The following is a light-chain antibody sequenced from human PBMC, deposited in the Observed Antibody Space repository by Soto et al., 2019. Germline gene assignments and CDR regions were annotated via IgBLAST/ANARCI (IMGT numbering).Light chain of an antibody. Sequence: QSALTQPASVSASPGQSITISCTGTSSDVGGYNYVSWYQQHPGKAPKLIIYEVNNRPSGVSNRFSGSKSGSTASLTISGLQPEDEADYYCTSYTSRNTYFFGSGTKLTVL. J-gene: IGLJ1*01. CDR3: TSYTSRNTYF. V-gene: IGLV2-14*01. CDR1: SSDVGGYNY. CDR2: EVN.